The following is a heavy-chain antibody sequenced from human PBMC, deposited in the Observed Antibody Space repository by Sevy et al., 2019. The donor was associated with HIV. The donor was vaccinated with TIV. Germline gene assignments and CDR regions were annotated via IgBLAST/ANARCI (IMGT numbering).Heavy chain of an antibody. J-gene: IGHJ5*02. CDR2: IYSGGST. CDR1: GFTVSSNY. V-gene: IGHV3-66*01. Sequence: GGSLRLSCAACGFTVSSNYMSWVRQAPGKGLEWVSVIYSGGSTYYADSVKGRFTISRDNSKNTLYLQMNSLRAEDTAVYYCARTPGIAVAGTGPNWFDPWGQGTLVTVSS. CDR3: ARTPGIAVAGTGPNWFDP. D-gene: IGHD6-19*01.